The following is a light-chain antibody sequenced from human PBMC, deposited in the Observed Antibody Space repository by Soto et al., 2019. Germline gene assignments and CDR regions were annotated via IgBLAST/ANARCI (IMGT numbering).Light chain of an antibody. V-gene: IGKV3-20*01. CDR3: QQYGSSSLT. J-gene: IGKJ2*01. Sequence: EIVLTQSPATLSLSPGEGATLSCRASHSVASTYLAWYQQKPGLAPRLIIYGASNRASGTPDRFSGGGSGTDFTLTISRLEPEDFAVYYCQQYGSSSLTFGQGTKLEIK. CDR1: HSVASTY. CDR2: GAS.